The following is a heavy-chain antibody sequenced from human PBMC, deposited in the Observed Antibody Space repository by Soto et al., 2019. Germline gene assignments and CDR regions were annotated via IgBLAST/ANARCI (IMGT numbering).Heavy chain of an antibody. CDR3: ARDPEDVGNDYGDYDTPYYYYGMDV. D-gene: IGHD4-17*01. CDR2: IIPIFGTA. CDR1: GGTFSSYA. J-gene: IGHJ6*02. V-gene: IGHV1-69*13. Sequence: ASVKVSCKASGGTFSSYAISWVRQAPGQGLEWMGGIIPIFGTANYAQKFQGRVTITADESTSTAYMELSSLRSEDTAVYYCARDPEDVGNDYGDYDTPYYYYGMDVRGQGTTVTVSS.